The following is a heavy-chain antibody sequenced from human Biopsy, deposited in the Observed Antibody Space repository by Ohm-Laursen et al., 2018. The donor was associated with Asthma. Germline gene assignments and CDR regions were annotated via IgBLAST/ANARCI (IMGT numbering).Heavy chain of an antibody. CDR1: GGSINIGDYY. CDR3: ARTTYGHDEFDP. V-gene: IGHV4-31*03. CDR2: ICYSGST. J-gene: IGHJ5*02. D-gene: IGHD4-17*01. Sequence: TLSLTCTVSGGSINIGDYYWSWIRQHPVKGLEWIGHICYSGSTYYNPSLKSRVSISLDTSKNQFSLSLTSVTAADTAVYYCARTTYGHDEFDPWGQGTLVTVSS.